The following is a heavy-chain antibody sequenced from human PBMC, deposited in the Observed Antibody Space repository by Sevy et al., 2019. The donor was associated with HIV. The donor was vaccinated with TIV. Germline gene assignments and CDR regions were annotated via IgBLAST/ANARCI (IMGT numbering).Heavy chain of an antibody. D-gene: IGHD3-10*01. Sequence: GGSLRLSCAASGFTFNDYYMSWIRQSPGKGLEWLSYISDRGTTIYYADSVKGRSTISRDNAKSLMYLQMNSLKTEDTAIYYCAREGDLRYFDFWGRGTLVTVSS. V-gene: IGHV3-11*01. CDR2: ISDRGTTI. J-gene: IGHJ2*01. CDR3: AREGDLRYFDF. CDR1: GFTFNDYY.